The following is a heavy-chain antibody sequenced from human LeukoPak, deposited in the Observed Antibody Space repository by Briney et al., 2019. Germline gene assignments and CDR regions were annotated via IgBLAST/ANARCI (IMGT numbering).Heavy chain of an antibody. V-gene: IGHV1-18*01. J-gene: IGHJ3*02. CDR3: VRDRITIFGVVMPRDAFDI. CDR2: ISAYNGNT. Sequence: ASVKVSCKASGYTFTSYGIGRVRQAPGQGLEWMGWISAYNGNTNYAQKLQGRVTMTTDTSTSTAYMELRSLRSDDTAVYYCVRDRITIFGVVMPRDAFDIWGQGTMVTVSS. D-gene: IGHD3-3*01. CDR1: GYTFTSYG.